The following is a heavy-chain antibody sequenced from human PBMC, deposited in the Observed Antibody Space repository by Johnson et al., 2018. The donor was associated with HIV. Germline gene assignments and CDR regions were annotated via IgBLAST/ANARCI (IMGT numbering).Heavy chain of an antibody. Sequence: VQLVESGGGLVQPGRSLRLSCAASGFTFDDYAMHWVRQAPGKGLEWVSGISWNSGSIGYADSVQGRFTISRDNSKNTLYLQMNSLRAEDTAVYYCAKGERKGKPDLDAFDIWGQGTMVTVSS. CDR1: GFTFDDYA. CDR3: AKGERKGKPDLDAFDI. D-gene: IGHD1-26*01. V-gene: IGHV3-9*01. CDR2: ISWNSGSI. J-gene: IGHJ3*02.